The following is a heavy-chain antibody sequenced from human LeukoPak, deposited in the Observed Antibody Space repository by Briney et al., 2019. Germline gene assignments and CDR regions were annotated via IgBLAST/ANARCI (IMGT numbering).Heavy chain of an antibody. V-gene: IGHV3-11*01. CDR1: GFTFSDYY. CDR2: ISSSGSTI. J-gene: IGHJ3*02. CDR3: AREDEQPWNAFDI. D-gene: IGHD5-18*01. Sequence: GGSLRLSCAASGFTFSDYYMSWIRQAPGKGLEWVSYISSSGSTIYYADSVKGRFTISRDNAKNSLYLQMNSLRAEDTAVYYCAREDEQPWNAFDIWGQGTMVTVSS.